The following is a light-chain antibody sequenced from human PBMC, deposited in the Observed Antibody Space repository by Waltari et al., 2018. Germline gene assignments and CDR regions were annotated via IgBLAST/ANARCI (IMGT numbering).Light chain of an antibody. CDR1: QSVFYSSKNKNY. CDR3: QQYYGNPRT. J-gene: IGKJ2*01. V-gene: IGKV4-1*01. Sequence: DIVMTQSPDSLAVSLGERATINCKSSQSVFYSSKNKNYLAWYQQKPGPAPKLLIYRASTRESGVPDRFSGSGSGTDFTLTISRLQAEDVAVYYCQQYYGNPRTFGQGTKLEIK. CDR2: RAS.